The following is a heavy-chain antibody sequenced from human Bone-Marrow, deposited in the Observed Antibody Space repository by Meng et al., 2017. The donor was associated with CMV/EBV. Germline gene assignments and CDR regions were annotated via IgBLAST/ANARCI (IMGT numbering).Heavy chain of an antibody. D-gene: IGHD3-3*01. Sequence: GESLKISCAASGFTFSSYSMNWVRQAPGKGLEWVSSISSSSSYIYYADSVKGRFTISRDNAKNSLYLQMNSLRAEDTAVYYCARDHREGGSITIFGVVIISYYGMDVWGQGPTVTVSS. CDR1: GFTFSSYS. J-gene: IGHJ6*01. V-gene: IGHV3-21*01. CDR2: ISSSSSYI. CDR3: ARDHREGGSITIFGVVIISYYGMDV.